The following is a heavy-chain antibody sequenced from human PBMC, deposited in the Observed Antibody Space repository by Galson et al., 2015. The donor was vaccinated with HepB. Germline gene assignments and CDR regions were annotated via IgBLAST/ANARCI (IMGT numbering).Heavy chain of an antibody. CDR2: INPNSGGT. J-gene: IGHJ3*02. V-gene: IGHV1-2*04. Sequence: SVKVSCKASGYTFSDYYMHWVRQAPGQGLEWMGWINPNSGGTKYVQKFQGWVTMTRDTSITTAYMELSRLRSDDTAIYFCAFDSRGGDAFDIWGQGTMATVSS. CDR1: GYTFSDYY. D-gene: IGHD6-25*01. CDR3: AFDSRGGDAFDI.